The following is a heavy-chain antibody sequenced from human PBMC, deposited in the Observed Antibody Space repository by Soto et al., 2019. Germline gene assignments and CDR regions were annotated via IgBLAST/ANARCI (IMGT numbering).Heavy chain of an antibody. D-gene: IGHD6-13*01. Sequence: GGSLRLSCAASGFTFSSYGMHWVRQAPGKGLEWVAVIWYDGSNKYYADSVKGRFTISRDNSKNTLYLQMNSLRAEDTAVYYCARDLPRIAAAGTLFDYWGQGTLVTVSS. J-gene: IGHJ4*02. V-gene: IGHV3-33*01. CDR2: IWYDGSNK. CDR3: ARDLPRIAAAGTLFDY. CDR1: GFTFSSYG.